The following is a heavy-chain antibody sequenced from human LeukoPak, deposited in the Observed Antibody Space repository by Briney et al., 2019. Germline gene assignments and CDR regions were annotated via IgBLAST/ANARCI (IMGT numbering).Heavy chain of an antibody. D-gene: IGHD3-3*01. Sequence: SETLSLTCTVSGGSISSSSYYWGWIRQPPGKGLEWIGSIYYSGSTYYNPSLKSRVTISVDTSKNQLSLKLTSATAADTSVYYCARHSGLRSPFDPWGQGTLVTVPS. CDR2: IYYSGST. J-gene: IGHJ5*02. V-gene: IGHV4-39*01. CDR1: GGSISSSSYY. CDR3: ARHSGLRSPFDP.